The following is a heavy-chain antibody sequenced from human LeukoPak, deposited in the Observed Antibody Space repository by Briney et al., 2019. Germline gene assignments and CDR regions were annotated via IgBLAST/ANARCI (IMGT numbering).Heavy chain of an antibody. J-gene: IGHJ4*02. D-gene: IGHD6-13*01. CDR1: GFSLTTTGMS. CDR3: ARFGATGRSWFDY. V-gene: IGHV2-70*01. CDR2: IDWHGDE. Sequence: SGPKLVNPTQTATLTCTFSGFSLTTTGMSVSWIRQPPGKALEWLALIDWHGDEFYSTSLKTRLTISTDTSKNQVVLTLTNMDPVDTGTYYCARFGATGRSWFDYWGRGTLVTVSS.